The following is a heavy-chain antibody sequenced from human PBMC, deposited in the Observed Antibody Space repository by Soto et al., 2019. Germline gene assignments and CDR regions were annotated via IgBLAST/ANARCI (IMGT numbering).Heavy chain of an antibody. Sequence: QVQLVQSGAEEKKPGASVKVSCKASGYTFTSYAMHWVRQAPGQRLEGMGWINAGNGNTKYSQKFQGRVTITSDTSASTAYMELSSLLSEDTAVYYCASSIVVVTAIDYWGQGTLVTVST. D-gene: IGHD2-21*02. V-gene: IGHV1-3*05. J-gene: IGHJ4*02. CDR1: GYTFTSYA. CDR2: INAGNGNT. CDR3: ASSIVVVTAIDY.